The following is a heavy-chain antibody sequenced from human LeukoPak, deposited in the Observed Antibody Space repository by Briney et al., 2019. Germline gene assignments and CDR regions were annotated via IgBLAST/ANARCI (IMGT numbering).Heavy chain of an antibody. V-gene: IGHV3-30*04. D-gene: IGHD3-22*01. J-gene: IGHJ4*02. CDR3: ARDWKQDSSGYYSYFDY. CDR1: GFTFSSYA. CDR2: ISYDGSNK. Sequence: GGSLRLSCAASGFTFSSYAMHWVRQAPGKGLEWVAVISYDGSNKYYADSVKGRFTISRDNSKNTLYLQMNSLRAEDTAVYYCARDWKQDSSGYYSYFDYWGQGTLVTVSS.